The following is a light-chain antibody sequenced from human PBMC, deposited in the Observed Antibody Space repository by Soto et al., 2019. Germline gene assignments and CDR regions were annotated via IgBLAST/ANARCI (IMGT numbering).Light chain of an antibody. J-gene: IGKJ1*01. CDR1: QSVSSSY. CDR2: GAS. CDR3: QQYGSSPRT. Sequence: IVLPQFPGTLSLSLGERATLSCRASQSVSSSYLAWYQQKPGQAPRLLIYGASSRATGIPDRFSGSGSGTDFTLTISRLEPEDFAVYYCQQYGSSPRTFVQGTRW. V-gene: IGKV3-20*01.